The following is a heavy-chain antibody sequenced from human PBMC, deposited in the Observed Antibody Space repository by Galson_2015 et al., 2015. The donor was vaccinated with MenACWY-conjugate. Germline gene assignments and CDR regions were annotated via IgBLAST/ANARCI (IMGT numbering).Heavy chain of an antibody. Sequence: SLRLSCAASGFSVSSSYMTWVRQAPGKGLEWVSVIYSSGNSHHAESVKGRLTISRDTSQNTVYLQMNSLRFEDTAVYYCARVGQWLGRDYFDYWRQGTLVTVSS. CDR2: IYSSGNS. CDR1: GFSVSSSY. CDR3: ARVGQWLGRDYFDY. V-gene: IGHV3-53*05. J-gene: IGHJ4*02. D-gene: IGHD6-19*01.